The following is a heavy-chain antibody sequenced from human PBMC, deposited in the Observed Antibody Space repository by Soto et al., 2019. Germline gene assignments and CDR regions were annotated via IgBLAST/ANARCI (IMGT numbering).Heavy chain of an antibody. CDR2: INPSGGST. CDR3: ARGGPSYCGGDCLFDY. Sequence: ASVKVSCKASGYTFTRYYMHWVRQAPGQGLEWMGIINPSGGSTSYAQKFQGRVTMTRDTSTSTVYMELSSLRSEDTAVYYCARGGPSYCGGDCLFDYWGQGTLVTVSS. D-gene: IGHD2-21*02. J-gene: IGHJ4*02. V-gene: IGHV1-46*01. CDR1: GYTFTRYY.